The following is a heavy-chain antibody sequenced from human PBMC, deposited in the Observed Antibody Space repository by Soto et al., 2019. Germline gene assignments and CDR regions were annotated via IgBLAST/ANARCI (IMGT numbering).Heavy chain of an antibody. J-gene: IGHJ4*01. D-gene: IGHD2-15*01. Sequence: SSVNVSCKDSGVTFSSYAISWVRQAPGQGLEWMGGIIPIFGTANYAQKFQGRVTITADESTSTAYMELSSLRSEDTAVYYCASEVAATYCFDYWGHGTVVTVSS. CDR3: ASEVAATYCFDY. CDR1: GVTFSSYA. V-gene: IGHV1-69*13. CDR2: IIPIFGTA.